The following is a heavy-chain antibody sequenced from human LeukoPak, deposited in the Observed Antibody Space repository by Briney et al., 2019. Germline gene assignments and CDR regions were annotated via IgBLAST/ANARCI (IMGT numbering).Heavy chain of an antibody. CDR1: GGPISSTNW. CDR3: AREGGSYRPLDH. Sequence: SGTLSLTCGVSGGPISSTNWWTWVRQPPGEGLEWIGEVELSGRTNYNPSLESRVTISVDMSANHISLKLTSVTAADTAVYYCAREGGSYRPLDHSGQGTLVTVSS. CDR2: VELSGRT. D-gene: IGHD3-10*01. J-gene: IGHJ4*02. V-gene: IGHV4-4*02.